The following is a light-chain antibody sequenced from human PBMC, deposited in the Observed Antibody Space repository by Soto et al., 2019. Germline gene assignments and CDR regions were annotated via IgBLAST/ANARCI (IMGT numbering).Light chain of an antibody. CDR1: QTVNSN. CDR2: NVS. J-gene: IGKJ2*01. CDR3: QQYNTLIT. Sequence: EIAMTQSPATLSVSPGQRATLSCRASQTVNSNLAWYQQKPGHAPSLLMYNVSTRATGFPARFSGSGSGTEFTLTISSLQSEDSAIYYCQQYNTLITFGQGTKLEIK. V-gene: IGKV3-15*01.